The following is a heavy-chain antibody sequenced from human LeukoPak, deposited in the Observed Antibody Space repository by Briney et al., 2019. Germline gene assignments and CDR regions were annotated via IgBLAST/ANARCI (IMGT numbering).Heavy chain of an antibody. CDR2: IYPGDSDT. CDR1: GYSFTIYW. J-gene: IGHJ3*02. Sequence: GESLKISCKASGYSFTIYWIGWVRQMPGKGLEWMGIIYPGDSDTRYSPSFQGQVTISADKSISTAYLQWSSLKASDTAMYYCARSIVGATTVDAFDIWGQGTTVTVSS. D-gene: IGHD1-26*01. V-gene: IGHV5-51*01. CDR3: ARSIVGATTVDAFDI.